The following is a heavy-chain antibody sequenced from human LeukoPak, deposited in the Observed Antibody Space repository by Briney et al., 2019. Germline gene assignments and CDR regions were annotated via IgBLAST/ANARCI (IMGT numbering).Heavy chain of an antibody. D-gene: IGHD3-9*01. CDR2: IDQSETT. J-gene: IGHJ4*02. CDR1: SYSISSGYY. V-gene: IGHV4-38-2*02. Sequence: ASETLSLTCTVSSYSISSGYYWGWIRQSPGKGLEWIGSIDQSETTYYHPSLKSRVTISVDTSKNQFSLQLTSVTAADTAVYFCGRDSPTGYYDYWGQGILVTVSS. CDR3: GRDSPTGYYDY.